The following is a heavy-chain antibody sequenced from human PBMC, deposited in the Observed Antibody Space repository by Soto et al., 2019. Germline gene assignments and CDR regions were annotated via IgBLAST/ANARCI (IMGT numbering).Heavy chain of an antibody. CDR1: GYTFTSYG. Sequence: GASVKVSCKASGYTFTSYGISWVRQAPGQGLEWMGWISAYNGNTNYAQKLQGRVTMTTDTSTSTAYMELRSLRSDDTAVYYCASYTIAVAGTTYYYYGVDVWGQGTTVTVSS. V-gene: IGHV1-18*04. J-gene: IGHJ6*02. CDR3: ASYTIAVAGTTYYYYGVDV. D-gene: IGHD6-19*01. CDR2: ISAYNGNT.